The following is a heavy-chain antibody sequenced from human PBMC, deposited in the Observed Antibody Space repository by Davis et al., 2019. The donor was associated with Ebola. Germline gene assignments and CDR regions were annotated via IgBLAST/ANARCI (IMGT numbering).Heavy chain of an antibody. Sequence: GGSLRLSCTASGFSFSTYAMGWVRQTPGAGPEWIAVIWSDQRKLYGDSVRGRFTISRDNPENTVYLQLDNLSVGDTAVYYCARDSGPGGYNGGYFEFWGRGTLVSVSS. J-gene: IGHJ2*01. CDR1: GFSFSTYA. D-gene: IGHD3-22*01. V-gene: IGHV3-33*08. CDR2: IWSDQRK. CDR3: ARDSGPGGYNGGYFEF.